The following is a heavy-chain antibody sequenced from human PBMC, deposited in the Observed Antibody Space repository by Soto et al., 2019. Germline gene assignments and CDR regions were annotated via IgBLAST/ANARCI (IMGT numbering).Heavy chain of an antibody. CDR1: GYTFTSYG. D-gene: IGHD3-22*01. V-gene: IGHV1-18*01. CDR3: ASIYDSSGYPPFDY. CDR2: ISAYNGNT. Sequence: ASVKVSCKASGYTFTSYGISWVRQAPGQGLEWMGWISAYNGNTNYAQKLQGRVTMTTDTSTSTAYMELRSLRSEDTAVYYCASIYDSSGYPPFDYWGQGTLVTVSS. J-gene: IGHJ4*02.